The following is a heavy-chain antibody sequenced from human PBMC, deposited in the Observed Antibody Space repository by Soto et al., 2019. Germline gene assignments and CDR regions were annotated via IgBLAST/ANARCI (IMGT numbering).Heavy chain of an antibody. J-gene: IGHJ4*02. CDR2: IYYLGST. V-gene: IGHV4-59*01. Sequence: PSETLCLTCSVSGGSMSEYFWSWIRQSPGKGLEWIGYIYYLGSTDYNPSLKSRVTISVDTSKRQFSLRLTSVTAADTAVYYCARDGYDGSGSPYPAYWGPGTQVTVSS. CDR3: ARDGYDGSGSPYPAY. CDR1: GGSMSEYF. D-gene: IGHD3-10*01.